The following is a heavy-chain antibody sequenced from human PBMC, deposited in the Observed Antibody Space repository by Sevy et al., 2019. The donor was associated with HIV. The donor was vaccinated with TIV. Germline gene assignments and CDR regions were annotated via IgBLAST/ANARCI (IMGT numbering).Heavy chain of an antibody. CDR1: GFTFSNYD. J-gene: IGHJ4*02. D-gene: IGHD3-22*01. V-gene: IGHV3-21*01. CDR2: ISSGSSYI. CDR3: ARALDYYDTGGLYY. Sequence: GSLRLSCAASGFTFSNYDMNWVRQAPGKGLEWVSYISSGSSYIYYADSLKGRVTISRDNANNSLFLQLNSLRAEDTAVYYCARALDYYDTGGLYYWGQGALVTVSS.